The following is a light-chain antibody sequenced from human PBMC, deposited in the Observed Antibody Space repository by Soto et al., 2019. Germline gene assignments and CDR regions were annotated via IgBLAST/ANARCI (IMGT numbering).Light chain of an antibody. Sequence: DIQMTQSPSTLSASVGDRVTITCRASQSISSWLAWYQQKPGKAPKLLIYDASSLESGVPSRFSGSGAGTEFTLTISSLKPDDSATDYCQQCNRYPITFGQGTRLEIK. CDR2: DAS. CDR3: QQCNRYPIT. CDR1: QSISSW. V-gene: IGKV1-5*01. J-gene: IGKJ5*01.